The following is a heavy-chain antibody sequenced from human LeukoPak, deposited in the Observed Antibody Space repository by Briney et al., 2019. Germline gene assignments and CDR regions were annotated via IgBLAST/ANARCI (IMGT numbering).Heavy chain of an antibody. D-gene: IGHD2-15*01. CDR1: GFTFSDYS. Sequence: GGSLRLSCAASGFTFSDYSMNWVRQAPGKGLEWISYISSSSSTIYYADSVKGRFTISRDNAKNSLDLQMNSLRAEDTAVYYCARQHCSGGDCYFFDWGQGTLVTVSS. V-gene: IGHV3-48*01. J-gene: IGHJ4*02. CDR2: ISSSSSTI. CDR3: ARQHCSGGDCYFFD.